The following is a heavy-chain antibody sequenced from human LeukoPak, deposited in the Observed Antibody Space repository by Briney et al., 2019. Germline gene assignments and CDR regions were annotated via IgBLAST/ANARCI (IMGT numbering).Heavy chain of an antibody. D-gene: IGHD2/OR15-2a*01. J-gene: IGHJ3*02. CDR3: AKVWVIRRDDAFDI. V-gene: IGHV3-30-3*01. CDR1: GFTFSSYA. Sequence: GGSLRLSCAASGFTFSSYAMHWVRQAPGKGLEWVAVISYDGSNKYYADSVKGRFTISRDNSKNTLYLQMNSLRAEDTAVYYCAKVWVIRRDDAFDIWGQGTMVTVSS. CDR2: ISYDGSNK.